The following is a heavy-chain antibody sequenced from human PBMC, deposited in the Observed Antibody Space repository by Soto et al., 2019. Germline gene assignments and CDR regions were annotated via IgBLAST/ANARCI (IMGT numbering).Heavy chain of an antibody. D-gene: IGHD2-15*01. CDR3: AKSGDNGGNLNYYYYGMDV. V-gene: IGHV3-30*18. CDR2: ISYDGSNK. Sequence: GSLRLSCAASGFTFSSYGMHWVRQAPGKGLEWVAVISYDGSNKYYADSVKGRFTISRDNSKNTLYLQMNSLRAEDTAVYYCAKSGDNGGNLNYYYYGMDVWGQGTTVTVSS. CDR1: GFTFSSYG. J-gene: IGHJ6*02.